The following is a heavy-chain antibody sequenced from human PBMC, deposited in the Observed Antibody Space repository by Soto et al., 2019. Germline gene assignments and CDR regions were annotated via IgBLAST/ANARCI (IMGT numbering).Heavy chain of an antibody. CDR2: INPNSGNT. Sequence: QVQLVQSRAEVKKPGASVKVSCKASGYTFTSYDINWVRQATGQGLERMGWINPNSGNTGYAQKFQGRVTMTRKTSISTAYMELTSLRSEDTAVYYCARERSGDFDYWGQGTLVTVSS. J-gene: IGHJ4*02. V-gene: IGHV1-8*01. CDR1: GYTFTSYD. CDR3: ARERSGDFDY. D-gene: IGHD2-15*01.